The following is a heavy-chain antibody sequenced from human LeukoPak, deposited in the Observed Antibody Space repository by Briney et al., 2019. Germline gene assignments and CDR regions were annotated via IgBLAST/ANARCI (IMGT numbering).Heavy chain of an antibody. J-gene: IGHJ4*02. CDR2: INPNSGGT. CDR3: ARDTYYYGSGSYAFDY. D-gene: IGHD3-10*01. Sequence: GASVKVSCKASGYTFTGYYMHWVRQAPGQGLEWMGWINPNSGGTNYAQKFQGRVTMTRDTSISTAYMELSRLRSDDTAVYYCARDTYYYGSGSYAFDYWGQGTLVTVSS. CDR1: GYTFTGYY. V-gene: IGHV1-2*02.